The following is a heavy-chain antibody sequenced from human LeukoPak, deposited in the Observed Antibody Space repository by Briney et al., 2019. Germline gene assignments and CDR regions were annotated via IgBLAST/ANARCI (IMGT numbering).Heavy chain of an antibody. CDR2: INQDGGEK. D-gene: IGHD3-10*01. Sequence: GGSLRLSCAASGFTFSSYWMSWVRQAPGKGLEWVANINQDGGEKFYVDSVKGRFTISRDNAKNLLYLQMNTLRAEDTAVYYCARAKPSYYGHDLLYFDYWGQGTLVTVSS. CDR1: GFTFSSYW. V-gene: IGHV3-7*01. J-gene: IGHJ4*02. CDR3: ARAKPSYYGHDLLYFDY.